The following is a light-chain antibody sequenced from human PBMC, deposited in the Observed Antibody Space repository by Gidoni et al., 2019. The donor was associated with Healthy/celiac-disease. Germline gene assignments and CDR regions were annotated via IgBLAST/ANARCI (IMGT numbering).Light chain of an antibody. CDR1: QSISSW. V-gene: IGKV1-5*03. Sequence: DIQMTQSPSTLSASVGDRVTITCRAGQSISSWLAWYQQKPGKAPKLLIYKASSLESGVPSRFSGSGSGTEFTLTISSLQPDDFATYYCQQYNSYSRTWTFGQGTKVEIK. CDR3: QQYNSYSRTWT. J-gene: IGKJ1*01. CDR2: KAS.